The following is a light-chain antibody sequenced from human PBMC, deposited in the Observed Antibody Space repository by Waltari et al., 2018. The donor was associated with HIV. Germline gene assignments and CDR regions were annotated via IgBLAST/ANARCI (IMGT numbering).Light chain of an antibody. Sequence: QSVLPQPPSVSGAPGQRVTISCPGSRSNIGAIYAVHWYQQLPGAAPKLLIYDTNTRPSGVPDRFSGSKSGTSASLAIAGLQADDEAVYYCQTFDTSLSGFVVFGGGTKLTVL. CDR3: QTFDTSLSGFVV. V-gene: IGLV1-40*01. CDR1: RSNIGAIYA. J-gene: IGLJ2*01. CDR2: DTN.